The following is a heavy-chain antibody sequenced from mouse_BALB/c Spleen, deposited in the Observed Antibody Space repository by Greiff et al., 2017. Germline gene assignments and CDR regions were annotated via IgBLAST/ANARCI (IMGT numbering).Heavy chain of an antibody. CDR3: ARGWSYAMDY. Sequence: VKLMESAAELARPGASVKMSCKASGYTFTSYTMHWVKQRPGQGLEWIGYINPSSGYTEYNQKFKDKTTLTADKSSSTAYMQLSSLTSEDSAVYYCARGWSYAMDYWGQGTSVTVSS. J-gene: IGHJ4*01. V-gene: IGHV1-4*02. CDR2: INPSSGYT. CDR1: GYTFTSYT. D-gene: IGHD1-1*02.